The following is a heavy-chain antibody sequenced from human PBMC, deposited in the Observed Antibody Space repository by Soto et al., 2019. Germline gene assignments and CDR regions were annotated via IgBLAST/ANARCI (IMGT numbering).Heavy chain of an antibody. CDR1: GYSFMKYG. J-gene: IGHJ4*02. V-gene: IGHV1-18*01. CDR3: AREASVLIPAAQPSRFDS. D-gene: IGHD2-2*01. Sequence: ASVKVSCKGFGYSFMKYGINWVRQAPGQGLEWVGWISPYSGYTHSAQKFHGRLTLTTDTAASTAYMELRILGSADTALYYCAREASVLIPAAQPSRFDSWGQGTLVTVSS. CDR2: ISPYSGYT.